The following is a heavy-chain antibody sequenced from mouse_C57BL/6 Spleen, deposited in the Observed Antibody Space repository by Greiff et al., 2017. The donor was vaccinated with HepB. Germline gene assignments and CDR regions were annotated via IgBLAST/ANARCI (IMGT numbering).Heavy chain of an antibody. CDR2: INPNNGGT. J-gene: IGHJ4*01. CDR3: ARRANWDKLYAMDY. V-gene: IGHV1-22*01. CDR1: GYTLTDYN. Sequence: DVQLQESGPELVKPGASVKMSCKASGYTLTDYNMHWVKQSHGKSLEWIGYINPNNGGTSYNQKFKGKATLTVNKSSSTAYMELRSLTSEDSAVYYCARRANWDKLYAMDYWGQGTSVTVSS. D-gene: IGHD4-1*01.